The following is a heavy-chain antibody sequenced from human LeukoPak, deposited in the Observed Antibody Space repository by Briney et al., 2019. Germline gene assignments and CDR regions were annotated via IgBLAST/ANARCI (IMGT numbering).Heavy chain of an antibody. Sequence: ASVKVSCKASGYTFTSYYMHWVRQAPGQGLEWMGIINPSGGSTSYAQKFQGRVTMTRDTSTSTVYMELSGLRSEDTAVYYCARDQEALAYGDRGRYYYYGMDVWGQGTTVTVSS. V-gene: IGHV1-46*01. J-gene: IGHJ6*02. CDR2: INPSGGST. CDR1: GYTFTSYY. D-gene: IGHD4-17*01. CDR3: ARDQEALAYGDRGRYYYYGMDV.